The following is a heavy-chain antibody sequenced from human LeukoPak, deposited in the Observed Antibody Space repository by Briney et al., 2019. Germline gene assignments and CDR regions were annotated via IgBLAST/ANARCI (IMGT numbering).Heavy chain of an antibody. Sequence: SETLSLTWTVSGGSISSYYWRWIRPPAGKGLEWIGRIYTSGSPNYNPSLPSRVTMSIDTYTHQLSLTLNSVTAADTAVYYCARVMTYYDILTDYNPSGAFDIWGKGTMVTVSS. J-gene: IGHJ3*02. D-gene: IGHD3-9*01. CDR3: ARVMTYYDILTDYNPSGAFDI. V-gene: IGHV4-4*07. CDR1: GGSISSYY. CDR2: IYTSGSP.